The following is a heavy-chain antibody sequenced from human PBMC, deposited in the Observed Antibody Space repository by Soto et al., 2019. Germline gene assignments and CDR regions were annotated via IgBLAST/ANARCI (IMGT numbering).Heavy chain of an antibody. D-gene: IGHD6-25*01. CDR1: GYIFTKSA. V-gene: IGHV1-3*01. CDR2: ISGGNGNT. J-gene: IGHJ4*02. CDR3: ARDGVAAGNINFDY. Sequence: ASVKVSCKASGYIFTKSAMHWVRQAPGQRLEWMGWISGGNGNTKYSPKLQDRVTITRDTSASTAYMELSSLRSEDTALYYCARDGVAAGNINFDYWGQGTLVTVSS.